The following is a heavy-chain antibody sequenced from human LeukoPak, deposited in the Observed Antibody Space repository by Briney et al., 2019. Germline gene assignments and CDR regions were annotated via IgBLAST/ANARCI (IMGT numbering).Heavy chain of an antibody. Sequence: ASVKVSCKASGYTFTSYAMHWVRQAPGQRLEWMGWINAGNGNTKYSQKFQGRVTITRDTSASTAYMELSSLRSEDTAVYYCASQSCGGVIVHYYGMDVWGKGTTVTVSS. D-gene: IGHD3-16*02. V-gene: IGHV1-3*01. CDR1: GYTFTSYA. J-gene: IGHJ6*04. CDR3: ASQSCGGVIVHYYGMDV. CDR2: INAGNGNT.